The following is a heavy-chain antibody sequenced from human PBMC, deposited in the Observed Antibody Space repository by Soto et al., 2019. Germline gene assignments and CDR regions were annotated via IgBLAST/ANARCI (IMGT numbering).Heavy chain of an antibody. CDR3: ARGRGDGYNQDWYFDL. CDR1: GGSFSGYY. CDR2: INHSGST. D-gene: IGHD3-10*01. V-gene: IGHV4-34*01. Sequence: QVQLQQWGAGLLKPSETLSLTCAVYGGSFSGYYWSWIRQPPGKGLEWIGEINHSGSTNYNPSLKSRVSISEGTSNNQFSRKLSSVTAADTAVYYCARGRGDGYNQDWYFDLWGRGTLVTVSS. J-gene: IGHJ2*01.